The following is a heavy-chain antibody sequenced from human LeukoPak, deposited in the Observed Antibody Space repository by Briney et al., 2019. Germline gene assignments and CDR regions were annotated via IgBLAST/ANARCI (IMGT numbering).Heavy chain of an antibody. CDR3: ARVQGYCSSTSCYPDTNFDY. CDR1: GYTFTGYY. Sequence: ASVTVSCKASGYTFTGYYMHWVRQAPGQGLEWMGWINPNSGGTNYAQKFQGRVTMTRDKSISTAYMELSRLRSDDTAVYYCARVQGYCSSTSCYPDTNFDYWGQGTLVTVSS. J-gene: IGHJ4*02. CDR2: INPNSGGT. V-gene: IGHV1-2*02. D-gene: IGHD2-2*01.